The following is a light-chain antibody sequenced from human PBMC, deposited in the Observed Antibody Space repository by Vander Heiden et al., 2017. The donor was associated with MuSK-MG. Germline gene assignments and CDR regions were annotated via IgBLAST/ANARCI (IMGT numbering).Light chain of an antibody. Sequence: EIVLTQSPATLSSSPWERATLSCRASQSVSSYLDWYQQKPGQAPRLIIYDASNRANGIPDRFSGSGSGTDFTLTISSREPEDFAVYYWQHRSIKLTFGGGTKVEIK. J-gene: IGKJ4*01. CDR3: QHRSIKLT. CDR1: QSVSSY. CDR2: DAS. V-gene: IGKV3-11*01.